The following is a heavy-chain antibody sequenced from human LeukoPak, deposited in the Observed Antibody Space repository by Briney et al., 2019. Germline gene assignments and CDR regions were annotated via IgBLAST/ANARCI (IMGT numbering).Heavy chain of an antibody. CDR2: ISYDGSNK. J-gene: IGHJ6*04. Sequence: GGSLRLSCAASGFTFSSYAMHCVRQAPGKGLEWVAVISYDGSNKYYADSVKGRFTISRDNSKNTMYLQMNSLRAEDTAVYYCARDGSGSYPGGYYYGMDVWGKGTTVTVSS. CDR3: ARDGSGSYPGGYYYGMDV. D-gene: IGHD3-10*01. V-gene: IGHV3-30*04. CDR1: GFTFSSYA.